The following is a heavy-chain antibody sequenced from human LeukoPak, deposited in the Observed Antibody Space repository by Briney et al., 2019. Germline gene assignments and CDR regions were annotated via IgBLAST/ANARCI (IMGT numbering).Heavy chain of an antibody. CDR3: AKDDGYSGSYY. CDR1: GFTFSSYA. CDR2: ISGSGGST. D-gene: IGHD1-26*01. Sequence: GGSLRLSCAASGFTFSSYAMSWVRQAPGKGQEWVSAISGSGGSTYYADSVKGRFTISRDNSKNTLYLQMDSLRAEDTAVYYCAKDDGYSGSYYWGQGTLVTVSS. V-gene: IGHV3-23*01. J-gene: IGHJ4*02.